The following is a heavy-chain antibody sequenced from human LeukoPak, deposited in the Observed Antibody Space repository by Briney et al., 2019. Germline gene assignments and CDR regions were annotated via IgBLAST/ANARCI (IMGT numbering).Heavy chain of an antibody. V-gene: IGHV1-69*13. D-gene: IGHD5-18*01. CDR1: GGTFSSYA. CDR3: TRVGEVYSYGPYYFDY. Sequence: SVKVSCKASGGTFSSYAISWVRQAPGQGLEWMGGIIPIFGTANYAQKFQGRVTITADESTSTAYMELSSLRSEDTAVYYCTRVGEVYSYGPYYFDYWGQGTLVTVSS. CDR2: IIPIFGTA. J-gene: IGHJ4*02.